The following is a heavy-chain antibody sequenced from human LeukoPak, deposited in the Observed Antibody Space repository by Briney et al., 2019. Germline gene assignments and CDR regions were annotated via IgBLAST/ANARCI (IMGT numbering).Heavy chain of an antibody. V-gene: IGHV4-59*01. CDR1: GASINSYY. CDR3: ARGVIVGATRTYYFAY. J-gene: IGHJ4*02. D-gene: IGHD1-26*01. Sequence: SETLSLTCTVSGASINSYYWSWIRQPPGKGLEWIGYIYYSGSTNYNPSLKSRVTISVDTSKNQFSLKLSSVTAADTAMYYCARGVIVGATRTYYFAYGGKGTLLTVSS. CDR2: IYYSGST.